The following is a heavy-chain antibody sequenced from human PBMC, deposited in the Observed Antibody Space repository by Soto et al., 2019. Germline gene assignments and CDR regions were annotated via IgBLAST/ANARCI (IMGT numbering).Heavy chain of an antibody. CDR2: ISWNSGSI. V-gene: IGHV3-9*01. CDR1: GFTFDDYA. D-gene: IGHD6-6*01. J-gene: IGHJ6*03. CDR3: AKESSSSSSSCYYYMDV. Sequence: EVQLVESGGGLVQPGRSLRLSCAASGFTFDDYAMHWVRQAPGKGLEWVSGISWNSGSIGYADSVKGRFTISRDNAKNSLYLQMNSLRAEDTALYYCAKESSSSSSSCYYYMDVWGKGTTVTVSS.